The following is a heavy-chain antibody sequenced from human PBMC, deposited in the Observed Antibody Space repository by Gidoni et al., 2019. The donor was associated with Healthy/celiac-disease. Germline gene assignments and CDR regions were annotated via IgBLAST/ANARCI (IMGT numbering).Heavy chain of an antibody. V-gene: IGHV3-23*01. Sequence: EVQLLESGGGLVQPGGSLRLSCAASAFTFSSYAMSWVRQAPGKGLEWVSAISGSGGSTYYADSVKGRFTISRDNSKNTLYLQMNSLRAEDTAVYYCAKPNQPRMVPAAILHWGQGTLVTVSS. J-gene: IGHJ4*02. D-gene: IGHD2-2*02. CDR1: AFTFSSYA. CDR3: AKPNQPRMVPAAILH. CDR2: ISGSGGST.